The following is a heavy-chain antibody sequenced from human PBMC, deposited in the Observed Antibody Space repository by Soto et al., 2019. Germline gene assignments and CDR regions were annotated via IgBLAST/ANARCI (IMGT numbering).Heavy chain of an antibody. CDR3: ARVRRGSVKSRANYGMEV. Sequence: ASVKVSCKASGGTFSSYAISWVRQAPGQGLEWMGGIIPIFGTANYAQKFQGRVTITADESTSTAYMELSSLRSEDTAVYYCARVRRGSVKSRANYGMEVWGKWTRVTVAS. D-gene: IGHD3-10*01. J-gene: IGHJ6*04. CDR2: IIPIFGTA. V-gene: IGHV1-69*13. CDR1: GGTFSSYA.